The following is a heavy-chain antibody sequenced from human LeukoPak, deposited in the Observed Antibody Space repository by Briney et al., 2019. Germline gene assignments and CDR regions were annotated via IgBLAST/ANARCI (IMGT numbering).Heavy chain of an antibody. CDR2: INHSGST. Sequence: SETLSLTCAVYGGSFSGYYWSWIRQPPGEGLEWIGEINHSGSTNYNPSLKSRVTISVDTSKNQFSLKLSSVTAADTAVYYCARISPYCGGDCYSTHYYFDYWGQGTLVTVSS. D-gene: IGHD2-21*02. J-gene: IGHJ4*02. CDR3: ARISPYCGGDCYSTHYYFDY. V-gene: IGHV4-34*01. CDR1: GGSFSGYY.